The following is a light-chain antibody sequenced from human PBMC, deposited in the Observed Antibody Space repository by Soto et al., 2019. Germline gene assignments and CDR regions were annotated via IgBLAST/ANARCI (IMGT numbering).Light chain of an antibody. CDR2: GAS. CDR1: QSVSSSY. CDR3: PQYGSAPPWT. Sequence: EIVLTQSPGTLSLSPGERATLSCRASQSVSSSYLAWYQQKPGQAPRLLIYGASSRATGIPDRFSGSGSGTDFPLPISRLEPEDFAVYYCPQYGSAPPWTFGQGTTVEIK. J-gene: IGKJ1*01. V-gene: IGKV3-20*01.